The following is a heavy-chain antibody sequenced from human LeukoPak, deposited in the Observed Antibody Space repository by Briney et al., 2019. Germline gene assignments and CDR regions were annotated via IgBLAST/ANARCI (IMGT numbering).Heavy chain of an antibody. J-gene: IGHJ6*02. CDR2: INHSGST. CDR3: ARGPHYYDSSGPIGLTYYYYYGMDV. V-gene: IGHV4-34*01. Sequence: PSDTLSLTCAVYGGSFSGYYWSWIRQPPGKGLEWIGEINHSGSTNYNPSLKSRVTISVDTSKNQFSLKLSSVTAADTAVYYCARGPHYYDSSGPIGLTYYYYYGMDVWGQGTTVTVSS. CDR1: GGSFSGYY. D-gene: IGHD3-22*01.